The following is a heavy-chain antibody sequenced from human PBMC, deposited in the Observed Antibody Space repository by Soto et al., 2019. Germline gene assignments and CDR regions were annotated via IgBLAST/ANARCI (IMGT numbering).Heavy chain of an antibody. CDR2: IYYSGST. D-gene: IGHD2-21*01. J-gene: IGHJ4*02. V-gene: IGHV4-59*12. CDR3: ARGNVVAIDY. Sequence: SETLSLTCTVSGGSLSSYYWSWIRQPPGKGLEWIGYIYYSGSTYYNPSLKSRVTISVDRSKNQFSLKLSSVTAADTAVYYCARGNVVAIDYWGQGTLDPVSS. CDR1: GGSLSSYY.